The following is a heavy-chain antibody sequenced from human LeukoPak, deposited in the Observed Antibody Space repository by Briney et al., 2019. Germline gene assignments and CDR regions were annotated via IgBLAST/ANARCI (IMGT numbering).Heavy chain of an antibody. J-gene: IGHJ4*02. CDR2: IYYSGST. CDR1: GGSISSYY. V-gene: IGHV4-59*01. Sequence: PSETLSLTCTVSGGSISSYYWSWIRQPPGKGLEWIGYIYYSGSTNYNPSLKSRVTISVDTSKNQFSLKLSSVTAADTAVYYCARGIAAAGEFDYWGRGTLVTVSS. CDR3: ARGIAAAGEFDY. D-gene: IGHD6-13*01.